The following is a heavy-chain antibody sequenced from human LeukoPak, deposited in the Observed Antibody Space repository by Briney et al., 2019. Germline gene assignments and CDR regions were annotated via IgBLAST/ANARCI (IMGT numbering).Heavy chain of an antibody. Sequence: GGSLGLSCAASGFTFSSYGMHWVRQAPGKGLEWVAVISYDGSNKYYADSVKGRFTISRDNSKNTLYLQMNSLRAEDTAVYYCAKPDYGDYLDYWGQGTLVTVSS. D-gene: IGHD4-17*01. CDR3: AKPDYGDYLDY. CDR2: ISYDGSNK. V-gene: IGHV3-30*18. J-gene: IGHJ4*02. CDR1: GFTFSSYG.